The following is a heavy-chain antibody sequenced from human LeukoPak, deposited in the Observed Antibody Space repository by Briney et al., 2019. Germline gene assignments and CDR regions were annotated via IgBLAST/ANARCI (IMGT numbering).Heavy chain of an antibody. CDR1: GFTFSSYW. V-gene: IGHV3-74*01. Sequence: GGSLRLSCAASGFTFSSYWMHWVRQAPGKGLVWVSRINSDGSSTSYADSVKGRFTISKDNAMDTLFLQMNSLRADDTAVYYCAKDRVDGSGSQFDSWGQGSLVTVSS. CDR3: AKDRVDGSGSQFDS. J-gene: IGHJ4*02. D-gene: IGHD3-10*01. CDR2: INSDGSST.